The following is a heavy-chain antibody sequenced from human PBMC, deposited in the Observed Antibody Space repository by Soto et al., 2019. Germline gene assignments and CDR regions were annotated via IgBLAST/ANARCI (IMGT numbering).Heavy chain of an antibody. CDR1: GGSFSGYY. CDR3: ARDLGNYYYAMDV. CDR2: INHSGST. J-gene: IGHJ6*02. V-gene: IGHV4-34*01. Sequence: SETLSLTCAVYGGSFSGYYWSWIRQSPGEGLEWIGEINHSGSTKYNPSLKSRVTISVDTSKSQFSLRLFSVTAADTAVYYCARDLGNYYYAMDVWGQGTMVTVSS.